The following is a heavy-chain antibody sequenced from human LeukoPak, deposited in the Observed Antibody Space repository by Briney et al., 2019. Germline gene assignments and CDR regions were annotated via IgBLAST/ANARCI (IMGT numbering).Heavy chain of an antibody. D-gene: IGHD1-1*01. CDR3: ANQSLQLMAGIGVDS. J-gene: IGHJ5*01. CDR2: FSVNGRDT. V-gene: IGHV3-23*01. Sequence: GGSLRLSCAASGFTFKNYALSWVRQAPGKGLEWVSGFSVNGRDTYYADFVKGRFTIARDIAKNTLYLQMNSLRAEDTVVYYCANQSLQLMAGIGVDSWGQGTLVTVSS. CDR1: GFTFKNYA.